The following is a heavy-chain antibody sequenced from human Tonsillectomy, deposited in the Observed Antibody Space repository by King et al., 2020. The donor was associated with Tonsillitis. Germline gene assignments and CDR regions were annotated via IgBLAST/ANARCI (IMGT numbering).Heavy chain of an antibody. CDR1: GGSISGYY. CDR2: IYYSGST. J-gene: IGHJ4*02. V-gene: IGHV4-59*01. D-gene: IGHD6-19*01. CDR3: GGEGLGGWYVLDY. Sequence: VQLQESGPGLVKPSETLSLTCTVSGGSISGYYWSWIRQPPGTGLEWIGNIYYSGSTNYNPSLKSRVTISVDTSKNQFSLRLSSVTAADTAVYYCGGEGLGGWYVLDYWGQGTLVTVSS.